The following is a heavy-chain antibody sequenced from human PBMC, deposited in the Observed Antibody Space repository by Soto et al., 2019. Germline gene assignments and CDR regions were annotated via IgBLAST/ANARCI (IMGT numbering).Heavy chain of an antibody. CDR2: ISTYSGDT. CDR1: GYTFFTYD. D-gene: IGHD5-12*01. J-gene: IGHJ5*02. CDR3: ARHHGPTTSENWFDP. Sequence: ASVKVSCKDSGYTFFTYDMIWVRQAPGQGLEWMGWISTYSGDTKYAQKFQGRVTMTTDTSTTTAYLELRSLRSDDTAVYYCARHHGPTTSENWFDPWGQGTLVTVSS. V-gene: IGHV1-18*01.